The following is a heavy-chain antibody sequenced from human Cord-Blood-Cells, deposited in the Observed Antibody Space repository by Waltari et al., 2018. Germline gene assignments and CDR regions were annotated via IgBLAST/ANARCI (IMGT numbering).Heavy chain of an antibody. D-gene: IGHD1-1*01. CDR1: GGSISSGGYY. J-gene: IGHJ4*02. CDR2: IYYSGST. Sequence: QVQLQESGPGLVKPSQTLSLTCTVSGGSISSGGYYWSWIRQHPGKGLEWIGYIYYSGSTYYNPSLKSRVTISVDTSKNQFSLKLSSVTAADTAVYYCARGPNWSHLYYFDYWGQGTLVTVSS. CDR3: ARGPNWSHLYYFDY. V-gene: IGHV4-31*03.